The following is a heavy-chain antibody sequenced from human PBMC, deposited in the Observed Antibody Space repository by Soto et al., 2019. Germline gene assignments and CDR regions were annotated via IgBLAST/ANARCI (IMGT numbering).Heavy chain of an antibody. CDR1: GGSISSYY. D-gene: IGHD2-2*01. J-gene: IGHJ5*02. Sequence: SETLSLTCTVSGGSISSYYWSWIRQPPGKGLGWFGYIYYSGSTNYNPSLKSRVTISVDTSKNQFSLKLSSVTAADTAVYYCARTPASGYCSSTSCYSFFGWFDPWGQGTLVTVSS. CDR2: IYYSGST. CDR3: ARTPASGYCSSTSCYSFFGWFDP. V-gene: IGHV4-59*01.